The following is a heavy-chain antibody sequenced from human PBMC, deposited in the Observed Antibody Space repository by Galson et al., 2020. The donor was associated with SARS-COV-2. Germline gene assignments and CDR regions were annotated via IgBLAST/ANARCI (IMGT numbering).Heavy chain of an antibody. Sequence: GGSLRLSCTVSGFTFSSYWIKWIRQAPGKGLEWVAGINQDGSAKHYVDSVEGRFTISRDNAKNSVYLQMNSLRVEDTAVYFCARDCNNSECWVGAYWRQGTLVTVSS. J-gene: IGHJ4*02. D-gene: IGHD3-22*01. CDR1: GFTFSSYW. CDR2: INQDGSAK. V-gene: IGHV3-7*01. CDR3: ARDCNNSECWVGAY.